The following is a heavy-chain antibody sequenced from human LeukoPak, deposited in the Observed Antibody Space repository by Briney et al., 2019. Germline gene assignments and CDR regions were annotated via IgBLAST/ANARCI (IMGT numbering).Heavy chain of an antibody. CDR2: ISAYNGNT. V-gene: IGHV1-18*01. D-gene: IGHD3-10*01. CDR3: ARCSHPYYYGSGSGDDY. CDR1: GYTFTSYG. Sequence: ASVKVSCKASGYTFTSYGISWVRQAPGQGLEWMGWISAYNGNTNYAQKLQGRVTMTTDTSTSTAYMELRSLRSDDTAVYYCARCSHPYYYGSGSGDDYWGQGTLVTVSS. J-gene: IGHJ4*02.